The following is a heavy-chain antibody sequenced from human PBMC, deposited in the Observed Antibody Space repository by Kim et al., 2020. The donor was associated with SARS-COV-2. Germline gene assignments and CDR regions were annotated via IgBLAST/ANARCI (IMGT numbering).Heavy chain of an antibody. Sequence: GGSLRLSCAASGFTFSSYSMNWVRQAPGKGLEWVSSISSSSSYIYYADSVKGRFTISRDNAKNSLHLQMNSLRAEDTAVYYCARTVLINYDFWSGYYNDPGYWGQGTLVTVSS. J-gene: IGHJ4*02. CDR2: ISSSSSYI. V-gene: IGHV3-21*01. CDR3: ARTVLINYDFWSGYYNDPGY. D-gene: IGHD3-3*01. CDR1: GFTFSSYS.